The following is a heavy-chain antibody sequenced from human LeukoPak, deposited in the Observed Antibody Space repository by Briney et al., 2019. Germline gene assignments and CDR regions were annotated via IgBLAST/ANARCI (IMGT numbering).Heavy chain of an antibody. V-gene: IGHV3-48*04. D-gene: IGHD1-26*01. J-gene: IGHJ4*02. CDR2: ISRSGSSI. Sequence: GGSLRLSCSASGFTFSIYTMNWVRQAPGKGLEWVSYISRSGSSIYYADSVRGRFTISRDNTKNSLYLQMNSLRAEDTAVYYCARDPSGSYYSTFDYWGQGTLVTVSS. CDR3: ARDPSGSYYSTFDY. CDR1: GFTFSIYT.